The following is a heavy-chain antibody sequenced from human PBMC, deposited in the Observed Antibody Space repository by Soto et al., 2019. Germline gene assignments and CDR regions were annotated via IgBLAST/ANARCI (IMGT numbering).Heavy chain of an antibody. V-gene: IGHV3-33*01. CDR3: ARGPPGPVSTIPPLDS. D-gene: IGHD2-21*01. CDR2: TWSDGSRK. CDR1: GFSFSRYG. J-gene: IGHJ4*02. Sequence: QVQLVESGGGVVQPGTSLRLSCTASGFSFSRYGMHWVRQAPGKGLEWVAITWSDGSRKYYADSVKGRFTISRDNSENTVFLQMNVLRVQDTAMYYCARGPPGPVSTIPPLDSWGQGTLVTVSS.